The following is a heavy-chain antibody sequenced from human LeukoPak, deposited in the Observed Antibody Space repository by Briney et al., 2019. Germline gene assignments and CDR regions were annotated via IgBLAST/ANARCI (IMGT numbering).Heavy chain of an antibody. CDR3: AKGTMIVVATD. Sequence: GGSLRLSCAASGFTFSSYAMSWVRQAPGKGLEWVSVISGSGGSIYYADSVKGRFTISRDNSKNTLYLQMNGLRAEDTAVYYCAKGTMIVVATDWGQGTLVTVSS. CDR1: GFTFSSYA. CDR2: ISGSGGSI. D-gene: IGHD3-22*01. V-gene: IGHV3-23*01. J-gene: IGHJ4*02.